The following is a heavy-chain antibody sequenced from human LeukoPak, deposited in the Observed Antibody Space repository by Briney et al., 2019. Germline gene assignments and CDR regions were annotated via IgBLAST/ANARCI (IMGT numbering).Heavy chain of an antibody. Sequence: GGSLRLSCAASGFTFSSYAMSWVRQAPAKGLEWVSAISGGGTRTYHADSVRGRFTISRDNSKNTLYLQMNNLRAEDTAVFYCAKGSDYGDYGGGFDPWGQGTLVTVSS. D-gene: IGHD4-17*01. V-gene: IGHV3-23*01. CDR1: GFTFSSYA. CDR3: AKGSDYGDYGGGFDP. CDR2: ISGGGTRT. J-gene: IGHJ5*02.